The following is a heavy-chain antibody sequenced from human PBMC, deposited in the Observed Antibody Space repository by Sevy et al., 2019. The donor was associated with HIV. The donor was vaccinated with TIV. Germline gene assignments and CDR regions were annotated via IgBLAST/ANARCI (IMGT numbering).Heavy chain of an antibody. Sequence: SETLSLTCTVSGGSISSSSYYWGWIRQPPGKGLEWIGSIYYSGSTYYNPSLKSRVTISVDTSKNQFSLKLSSLTAADTAVYYCATRDCSGGSCYGYYFDYWGQGTLVTVSS. D-gene: IGHD2-15*01. J-gene: IGHJ4*02. CDR2: IYYSGST. V-gene: IGHV4-39*01. CDR3: ATRDCSGGSCYGYYFDY. CDR1: GGSISSSSYY.